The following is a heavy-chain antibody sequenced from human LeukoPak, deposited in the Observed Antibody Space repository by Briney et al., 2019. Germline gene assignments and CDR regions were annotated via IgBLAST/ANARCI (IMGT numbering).Heavy chain of an antibody. CDR2: MNPNSGNT. CDR3: ARGPGLLCSGGGCYRGGSFDY. CDR1: GYTFTSYD. V-gene: IGHV1-8*01. D-gene: IGHD2-15*01. J-gene: IGHJ4*02. Sequence: ASVKVSRKASGYTFTSYDINWVRQATGQGLEWMGWMNPNSGNTGYAQKFQGRVTMTRNTSISTAYMELSSLRSEDTAVYYCARGPGLLCSGGGCYRGGSFDYWGQGTLVTVSS.